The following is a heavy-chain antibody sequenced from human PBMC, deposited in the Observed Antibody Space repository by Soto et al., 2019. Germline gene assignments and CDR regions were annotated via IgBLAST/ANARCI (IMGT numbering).Heavy chain of an antibody. CDR2: ISSTTNYI. CDR3: ARESEDLTSNFDC. Sequence: PGGSLRLFCAASGFTFTRYSMNWVRQAPGKGLEWVSSISSTTNYIYYGDSMKGRFTISRDNAKNSLYLEMNSLRAEDTAVYYCARESEDLTSNFDCWGQGTLVTVSS. V-gene: IGHV3-21*06. J-gene: IGHJ4*02. CDR1: GFTFTRYS.